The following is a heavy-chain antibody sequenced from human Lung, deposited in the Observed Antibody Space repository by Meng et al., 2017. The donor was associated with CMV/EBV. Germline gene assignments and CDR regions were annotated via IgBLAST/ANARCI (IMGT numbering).Heavy chain of an antibody. CDR1: GGTFSSYT. D-gene: IGHD2-2*01. Sequence: SVXVSXKASGGTFSSYTISWVRQAPGQGLEWMGRIIPILGIVNYAQKFQGRVTITADKSTSTAYMELSSLRSEDTAVYYCARETREYCSSTSCYPDYLGQGXLVTVSS. CDR2: IIPILGIV. J-gene: IGHJ4*02. V-gene: IGHV1-69*04. CDR3: ARETREYCSSTSCYPDY.